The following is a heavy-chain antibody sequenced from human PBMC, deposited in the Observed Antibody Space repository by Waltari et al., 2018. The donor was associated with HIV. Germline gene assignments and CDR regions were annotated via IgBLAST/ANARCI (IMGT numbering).Heavy chain of an antibody. CDR1: GYTFTSYG. V-gene: IGHV1-18*01. CDR3: ARDGEIAVAGKELNY. D-gene: IGHD6-19*01. CDR2: DSAYKGNT. J-gene: IGHJ4*02. Sequence: QVQLVQSGAEVKKPGASVKVSCKASGYTFTSYGISWVRQAPGQGLEWMGWDSAYKGNTNYAQKLEGRVTMTTDTSTSTAYMELRSLRSDDTAVYYCARDGEIAVAGKELNYWGQGTLVTVSS.